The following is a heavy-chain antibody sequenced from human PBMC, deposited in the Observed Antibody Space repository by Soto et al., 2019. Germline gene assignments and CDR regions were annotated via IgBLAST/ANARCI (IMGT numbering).Heavy chain of an antibody. CDR3: TRRAGGQVEHSFYYYFRDV. CDR1: GFPLSDSA. Sequence: EVQLVESGGGLVQPGGSLKLACLASGFPLSDSAIHWVRKASGKGLEWVGRIRSKTNNYATTYGAPVRGRFTLSRDDSKNKAYLQMHYLESEDAAVYYCTRRAGGQVEHSFYYYFRDVWGKGTTVSV. CDR2: IRSKTNNYAT. V-gene: IGHV3-73*01. D-gene: IGHD2-15*01. J-gene: IGHJ6*03.